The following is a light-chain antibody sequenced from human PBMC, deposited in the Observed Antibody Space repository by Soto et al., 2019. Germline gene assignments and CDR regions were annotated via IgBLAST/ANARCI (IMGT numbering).Light chain of an antibody. CDR2: AVS. CDR1: QGISSY. CDR3: QPLKSYPHSA. J-gene: IGKJ4*01. V-gene: IGKV1-9*01. Sequence: IQLTQSPSFLSASVGDRVSITCRASQGISSYLAWYQQKPGKAPKLLIYAVSTLQSGVPSRFSGTESGTEFTLTISSLQPEDFATYYCQPLKSYPHSAFGGGTKVEIK.